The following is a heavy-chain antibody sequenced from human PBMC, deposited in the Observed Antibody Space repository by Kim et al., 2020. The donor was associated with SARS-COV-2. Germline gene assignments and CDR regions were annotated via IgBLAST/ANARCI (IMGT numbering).Heavy chain of an antibody. D-gene: IGHD6-6*01. Sequence: ASVKVSCKASGYTFTSYGISWVRQAPGQGLEWMGWISAYNGNTNYAQKLQGRVTMTTDTSTSTAYMELRSLRSDDTAVYYCARGGEYIGSSSPTYYYYGMDVWGQGTTVTVSS. V-gene: IGHV1-18*01. CDR3: ARGGEYIGSSSPTYYYYGMDV. CDR1: GYTFTSYG. J-gene: IGHJ6*02. CDR2: ISAYNGNT.